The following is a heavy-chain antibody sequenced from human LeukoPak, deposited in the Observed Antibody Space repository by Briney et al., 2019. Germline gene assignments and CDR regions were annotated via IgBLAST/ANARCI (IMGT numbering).Heavy chain of an antibody. D-gene: IGHD6-19*01. CDR2: IAYNGNT. CDR1: GGSISSFY. Sequence: PSETLSLTCTVSGGSISSFYWSWIRQPPGKGLEWIGYIAYNGNTNYSPSLKSRLTLSVDTSKNQFFLRLRSVTAADTAVYYCARAGSSGWYGEYWGQGTLVTVSS. V-gene: IGHV4-59*01. J-gene: IGHJ4*02. CDR3: ARAGSSGWYGEY.